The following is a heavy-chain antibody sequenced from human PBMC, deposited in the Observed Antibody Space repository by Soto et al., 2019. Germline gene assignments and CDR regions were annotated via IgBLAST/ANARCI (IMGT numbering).Heavy chain of an antibody. CDR3: ARENGDYVYYYYGMDV. D-gene: IGHD4-17*01. CDR2: IYYSGST. J-gene: IGHJ6*02. V-gene: IGHV4-59*01. CDR1: GGSISSYY. Sequence: SETLSLTCTVSGGSISSYYWSWIRQPPGKGLEWIGYIYYSGSTNYNPSLKSRVTISVDTSKIQFSLKLSSVTAADTAVYYCARENGDYVYYYYGMDVWGQGTTVTVSS.